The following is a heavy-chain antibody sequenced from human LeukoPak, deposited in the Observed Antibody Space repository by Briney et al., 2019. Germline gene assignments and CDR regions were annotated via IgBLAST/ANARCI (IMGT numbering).Heavy chain of an antibody. J-gene: IGHJ4*02. V-gene: IGHV3-23*01. CDR2: VKADGGNT. D-gene: IGHD1-26*01. CDR1: RFTFDHYR. Sequence: GGSLRLSCAASRFTFDHYRMRWVRQAPGKGREWVSPVKADGGNTYYADSVKGRFTISRDNSKSTLILQMNSLRVEDTALYYCTKRVKYGGTWDHFADRGQGTLVTVSS. CDR3: TKRVKYGGTWDHFAD.